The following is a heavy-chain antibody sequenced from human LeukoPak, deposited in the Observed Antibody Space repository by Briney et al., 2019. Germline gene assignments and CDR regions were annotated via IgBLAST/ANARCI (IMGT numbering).Heavy chain of an antibody. CDR1: GFTFSSYS. J-gene: IGHJ1*01. D-gene: IGHD4-17*01. Sequence: GGSLRLPCAASGFTFSSYSMNWVRQAPGKGLEWVSSISSSSSYIYYADSVKGRFTISRDNAKNSLYLQMNSLRAEDTAVYYCARDDYGDYFMEYFQHWGQGTLVTVSS. CDR3: ARDDYGDYFMEYFQH. CDR2: ISSSSSYI. V-gene: IGHV3-21*01.